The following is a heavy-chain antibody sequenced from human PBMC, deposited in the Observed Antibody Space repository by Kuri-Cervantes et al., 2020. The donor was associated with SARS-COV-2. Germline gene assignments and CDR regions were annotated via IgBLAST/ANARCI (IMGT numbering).Heavy chain of an antibody. CDR3: ARDTAYYDYVWGRRNYGMDV. CDR2: ISGSGGST. V-gene: IGHV3-23*01. D-gene: IGHD3-16*01. J-gene: IGHJ6*02. Sequence: GESLKISCAASGFTFSSYAMSWVRQAPGKGLEWVSAISGSGGSTYYADSVKGRFTISRDNAKNTLYLQMNSLRAEDTAAYYCARDTAYYDYVWGRRNYGMDVWGQGTMVTVSS. CDR1: GFTFSSYA.